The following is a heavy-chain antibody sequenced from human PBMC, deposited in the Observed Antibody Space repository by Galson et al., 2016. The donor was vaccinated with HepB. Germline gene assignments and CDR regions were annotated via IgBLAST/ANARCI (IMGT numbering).Heavy chain of an antibody. CDR1: GFTFSSNA. J-gene: IGHJ4*02. Sequence: SLRLSCAASGFTFSSNAMSWVRQAPGKGLEWVSAISGSGGNKYYADSVKGRFTISRDNSKNTLYLQMNSLRAEDTAVYYCEVHDSSGYKHPEAIYYFDYWGQGTLVTVSS. CDR3: EVHDSSGYKHPEAIYYFDY. V-gene: IGHV3-23*01. CDR2: ISGSGGNK. D-gene: IGHD3-22*01.